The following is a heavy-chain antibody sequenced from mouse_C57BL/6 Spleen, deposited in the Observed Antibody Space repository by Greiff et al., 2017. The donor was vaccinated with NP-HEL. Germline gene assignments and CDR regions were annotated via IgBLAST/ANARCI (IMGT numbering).Heavy chain of an antibody. CDR2: INPNNGGT. CDR3: ARLHYGSIYWYFDV. J-gene: IGHJ1*03. D-gene: IGHD1-1*01. Sequence: EVQLQQSGPELVKPGASVKISCKASGYTFTDYYMNWVKQSHGKSLEWIGDINPNNGGTSYNQKFKGKATLTVDKSSSTAYMELRSLTSEDSAVYYCARLHYGSIYWYFDVWGTGTTVTVSS. V-gene: IGHV1-26*01. CDR1: GYTFTDYY.